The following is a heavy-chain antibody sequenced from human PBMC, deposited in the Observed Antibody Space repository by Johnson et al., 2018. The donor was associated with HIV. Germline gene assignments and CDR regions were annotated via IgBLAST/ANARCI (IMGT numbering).Heavy chain of an antibody. CDR3: VSSGCQRCAFDI. CDR1: GFTFSSYG. CDR2: IRYDGSNK. D-gene: IGHD6-19*01. J-gene: IGHJ3*02. Sequence: QVQLVESGGGVVQPGRSLRLSCAVSGFTFSSYGMHWVRRAPGKGLEWVAFIRYDGSNKYYADSVKGRFTISRDNSKNTLYLQMNSLKAEDTAVYYCVSSGCQRCAFDIWGQGTMVTVSS. V-gene: IGHV3-33*08.